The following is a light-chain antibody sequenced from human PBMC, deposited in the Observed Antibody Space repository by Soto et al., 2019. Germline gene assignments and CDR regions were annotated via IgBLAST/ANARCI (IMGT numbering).Light chain of an antibody. CDR2: SAS. CDR1: QSISTW. CDR3: PHYNIYSEP. V-gene: IGKV1-5*03. Sequence: SPAYVPENIGDRVTITCLASQSISTWLAWYQQKPGKAPKLLIYSASALESGVPSRFSGSGSGTEFTLTISSLQPDDFATYYCPHYNIYSEPFGQ. J-gene: IGKJ5*01.